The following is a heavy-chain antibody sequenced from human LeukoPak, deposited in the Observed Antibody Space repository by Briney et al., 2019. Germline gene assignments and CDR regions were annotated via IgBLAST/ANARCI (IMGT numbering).Heavy chain of an antibody. D-gene: IGHD3-10*01. CDR2: ISSSGSTI. Sequence: QSGGSLRLSCAASGFTFSGYEMNWVRQAPGKGLEWVSYISSSGSTIYYADSVKGRFTISRDNAKNSLYLQMNSLRAEDTAVYYCASYYGSGSHIDYWGQGTLVTVSS. CDR3: ASYYGSGSHIDY. CDR1: GFTFSGYE. V-gene: IGHV3-48*03. J-gene: IGHJ4*02.